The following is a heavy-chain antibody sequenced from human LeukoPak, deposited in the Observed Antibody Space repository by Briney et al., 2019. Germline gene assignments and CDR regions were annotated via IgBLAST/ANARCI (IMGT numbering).Heavy chain of an antibody. CDR3: ARDQNYDFWSGTASHMDV. J-gene: IGHJ6*04. Sequence: PGGSLRLSCAASGFTFSDYYMSWIRQAPGKGLEWVSYISSGGSTIYYADSVKGRFTISRDNAKNSLYLQKNSLRAEDTAVYYCARDQNYDFWSGTASHMDVWGKGTTVTVSS. D-gene: IGHD3-3*01. CDR1: GFTFSDYY. V-gene: IGHV3-11*04. CDR2: ISSGGSTI.